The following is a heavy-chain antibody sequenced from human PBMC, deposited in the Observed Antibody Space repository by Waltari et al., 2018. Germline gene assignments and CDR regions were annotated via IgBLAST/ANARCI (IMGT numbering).Heavy chain of an antibody. CDR1: GGSISSYY. D-gene: IGHD3-10*01. Sequence: QVQLQESGPGLVKPSETLSLTCTVSGGSISSYYWSWLRQPPGKGLEWIGYIYYSGSTNYNPSLKSRVTISVDTSKNQFSLKLSSVTAADTAVYYCARTEGSGSYLDYWGQGTLVTVSS. CDR3: ARTEGSGSYLDY. V-gene: IGHV4-59*12. CDR2: IYYSGST. J-gene: IGHJ4*02.